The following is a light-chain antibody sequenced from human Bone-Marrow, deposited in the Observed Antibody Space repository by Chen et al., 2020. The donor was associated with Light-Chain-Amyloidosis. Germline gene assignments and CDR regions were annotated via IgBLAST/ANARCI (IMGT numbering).Light chain of an antibody. J-gene: IGLJ2*01. CDR1: DLPTKY. V-gene: IGLV3-25*03. CDR3: QSADSSGTYEVI. Sequence: SYELTQPPSVSVSPGQTARITCSGDDLPTKYAYWYQQKPGQAPVLVTHRDTERPSGISGRFSGSSAGTTATLTISGVQAEDEAAYHCQSADSSGTYEVIFGGGTKLT. CDR2: RDT.